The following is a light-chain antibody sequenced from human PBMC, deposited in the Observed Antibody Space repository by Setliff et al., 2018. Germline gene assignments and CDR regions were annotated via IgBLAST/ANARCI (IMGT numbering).Light chain of an antibody. CDR3: SSYAGNYIYV. CDR2: EVS. V-gene: IGLV2-8*01. CDR1: SRDVGGFNF. J-gene: IGLJ1*01. Sequence: QSALTQPPSASGSPGQSVATSCTGTSRDVGGFNFVSWYQQHPGKAPKLIIYEVSKRPSGVPDRFSGSKSGNTASLTVSGLQAEDEADYYCSSYAGNYIYVFGRGTKV.